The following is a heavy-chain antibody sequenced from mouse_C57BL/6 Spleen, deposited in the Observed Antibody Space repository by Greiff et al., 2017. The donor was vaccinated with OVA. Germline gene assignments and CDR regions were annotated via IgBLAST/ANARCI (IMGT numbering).Heavy chain of an antibody. CDR1: GFTFSSYG. Sequence: EVQLVESGGDLVKPGGSLKLSCAASGFTFSSYGMSWVRQTPDKRLEWVATISSGGSYTYYPDSVKGRFTISRDNAKNTLYLHMSSLKSEDTAMYYCARQGDLWYFDVWGTGTTVTVSS. D-gene: IGHD3-3*01. CDR2: ISSGGSYT. CDR3: ARQGDLWYFDV. V-gene: IGHV5-6*01. J-gene: IGHJ1*03.